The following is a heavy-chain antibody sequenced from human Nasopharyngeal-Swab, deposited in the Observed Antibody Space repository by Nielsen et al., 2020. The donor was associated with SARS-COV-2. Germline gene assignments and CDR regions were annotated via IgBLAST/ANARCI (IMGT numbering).Heavy chain of an antibody. CDR1: GFTFSDYY. CDR2: ISSTGAII. Sequence: GESLKISCAASGFTFSDYYMSWIRQAPGKGLEWVSYISSTGAIIYYADSVKGRFTISRDNPKNSLYLQMNSLRAEDTGIYYCARDPKYYYYYGMDVWGQGTTVTVSS. J-gene: IGHJ6*02. CDR3: ARDPKYYYYYGMDV. V-gene: IGHV3-11*01.